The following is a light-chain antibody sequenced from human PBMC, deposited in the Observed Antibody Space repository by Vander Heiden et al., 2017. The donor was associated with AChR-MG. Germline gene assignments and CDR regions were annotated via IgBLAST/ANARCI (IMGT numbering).Light chain of an antibody. CDR2: LNSDGSH. J-gene: IGLJ3*02. V-gene: IGLV4-69*01. Sequence: QLVLPQSPSASASLGASVKLTCTLSSGHSNYAIAWHQQLPEKDPRYLMRLNSDGSHTKGDGIPDRFSGSTSGAERYLTISSLQSEDEADYYCQTWGTGIWVFGGGTKLTVL. CDR1: SGHSNYA. CDR3: QTWGTGIWV.